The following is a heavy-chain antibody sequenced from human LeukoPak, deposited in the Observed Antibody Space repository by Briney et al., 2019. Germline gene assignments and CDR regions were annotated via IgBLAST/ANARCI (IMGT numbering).Heavy chain of an antibody. CDR2: ISYDGSNK. J-gene: IGHJ4*02. CDR3: ARDSLGDPTYYFDY. D-gene: IGHD3-10*01. CDR1: GFTFNSYG. Sequence: GGSLRLSCAASGFTFNSYGMHWVRQAPGKGLEWVAVISYDGSNKQYADSVRGRFTISRDNSKNTLYVQMNSLRAEDTAVYYCARDSLGDPTYYFDYWGQGTLVTVSS. V-gene: IGHV3-30*03.